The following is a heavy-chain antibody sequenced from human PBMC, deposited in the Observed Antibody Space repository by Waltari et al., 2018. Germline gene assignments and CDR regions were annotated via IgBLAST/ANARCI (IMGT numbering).Heavy chain of an antibody. Sequence: QVQLVESGGGVVQPGTSLRLSCAASGFTFSSYTMHWVRQAPGTGLEWVAVISYDGNSKYYADSVKGRFTISRDNSKNTLSLQMNSLRAEDTAVYFCAKLIGHRNNIWGQGTMVTVSS. V-gene: IGHV3-30*01. J-gene: IGHJ3*02. CDR1: GFTFSSYT. D-gene: IGHD4-4*01. CDR3: AKLIGHRNNI. CDR2: ISYDGNSK.